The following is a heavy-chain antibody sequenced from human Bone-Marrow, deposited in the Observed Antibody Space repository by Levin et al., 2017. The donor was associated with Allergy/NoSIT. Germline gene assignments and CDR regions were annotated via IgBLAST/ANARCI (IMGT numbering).Heavy chain of an antibody. CDR2: INPARGGT. CDR3: ARGGVVPAQGLCDY. J-gene: IGHJ4*02. V-gene: IGHV1-2*02. CDR1: GYNFKGYY. Sequence: GESLKISCKASGYNFKGYYIYWVRQAPGQGLEWMGWINPARGGTYYAQNFQGRITMAFDASSTTAYMELNSLKSADTAVYFCARGGVVPAQGLCDYWGQGTLVTVSS. D-gene: IGHD3-16*01.